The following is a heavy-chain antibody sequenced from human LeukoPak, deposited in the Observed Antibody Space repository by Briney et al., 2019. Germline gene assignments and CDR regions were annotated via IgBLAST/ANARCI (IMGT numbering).Heavy chain of an antibody. D-gene: IGHD3-22*01. Sequence: PSETLSLTCAVHGGSFSGYYWIWIRQPPGKGLEWIGEINHSGSTNYNPSLKSRVTISVDTSKNQFSLKLGSVTAADTAVYYCASCYYDSSGNYWGQGTLVTVSS. CDR2: INHSGST. J-gene: IGHJ4*02. CDR3: ASCYYDSSGNY. CDR1: GGSFSGYY. V-gene: IGHV4-34*01.